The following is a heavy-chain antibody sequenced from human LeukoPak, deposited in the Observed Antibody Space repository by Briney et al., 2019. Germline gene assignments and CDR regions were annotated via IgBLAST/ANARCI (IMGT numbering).Heavy chain of an antibody. D-gene: IGHD2-2*01. V-gene: IGHV1-69*02. CDR1: GGTFSSYT. CDR2: IIPMLGIV. J-gene: IGHJ5*02. CDR3: ARTYCSSTSCYTQWFDP. Sequence: SVKVSCKTSGGTFSSYTISWVRQAPGQGLEWMGRIIPMLGIVNYAQKLQGRVTITADQSTSTAYMELSSLRSEDTAIYYCARTYCSSTSCYTQWFDPWGQGTLVTVSS.